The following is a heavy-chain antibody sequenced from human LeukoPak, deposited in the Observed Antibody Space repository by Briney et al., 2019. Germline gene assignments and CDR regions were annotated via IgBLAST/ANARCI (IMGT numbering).Heavy chain of an antibody. Sequence: PSETLSLTCTVSGGSTSNYFRSWIRQPAGKGLEWIGHIYSSGTTHYNPSLNSRVTISLNTSKRQFSLHLNSVTAADTAVYYCARAEGSGSGAYTLDYWGQGILVTVSS. J-gene: IGHJ4*02. D-gene: IGHD3-10*01. CDR1: GGSTSNYF. CDR3: ARAEGSGSGAYTLDY. CDR2: IYSSGTT. V-gene: IGHV4-4*07.